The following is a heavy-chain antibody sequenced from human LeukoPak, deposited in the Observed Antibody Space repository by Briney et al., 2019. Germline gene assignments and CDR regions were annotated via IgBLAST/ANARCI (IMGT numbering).Heavy chain of an antibody. CDR2: IYSGGST. Sequence: GGSLRLSCAASAFTVSNKYMSWVRQAPGKGLEWVSVIYSGGSTYYADSVKGRFTISRDNSKNTLYLQMSSLRAEDTALYYCARGGAYDSHGVLDYWGQGALVTVSS. CDR1: AFTVSNKY. D-gene: IGHD5-12*01. J-gene: IGHJ4*02. CDR3: ARGGAYDSHGVLDY. V-gene: IGHV3-53*01.